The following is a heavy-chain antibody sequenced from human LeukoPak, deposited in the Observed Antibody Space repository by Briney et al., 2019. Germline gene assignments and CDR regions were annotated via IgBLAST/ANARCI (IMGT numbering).Heavy chain of an antibody. CDR1: GFTVSSNY. J-gene: IGHJ4*02. Sequence: GGSLRLSCAASGFTVSSNYMNWVRQAPGKGLEWVSVIYSGGTIYYADSVKGRFTISRDNAKNSLYLQMNSLRAEDTAVYYCARTSLGRDYWGQGTLVTVSS. D-gene: IGHD3/OR15-3a*01. CDR2: IYSGGTI. CDR3: ARTSLGRDY. V-gene: IGHV3-66*01.